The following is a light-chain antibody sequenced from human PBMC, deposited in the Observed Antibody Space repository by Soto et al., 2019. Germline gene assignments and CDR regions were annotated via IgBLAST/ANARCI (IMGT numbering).Light chain of an antibody. J-gene: IGLJ2*01. CDR2: LNSDGSH. CDR1: SGHSNYA. Sequence: QLVLTQSPSASASLGASVKLTCTLSSGHSNYAIAWHQQQSEKGPRYLMKLNSDGSHSKGDGIPDRFSGTSSGAERYLTISSLQILVEAEYHCQTCGSGIVDFGGGIQLNV. V-gene: IGLV4-69*01. CDR3: QTCGSGIVD.